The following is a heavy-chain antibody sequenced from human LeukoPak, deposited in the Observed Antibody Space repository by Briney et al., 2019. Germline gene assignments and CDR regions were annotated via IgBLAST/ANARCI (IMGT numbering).Heavy chain of an antibody. J-gene: IGHJ4*02. CDR2: ISGSGGST. CDR1: RFTFSSYS. Sequence: AGGSLRLSCAASRFTFSSYSMNWVRHAPGEGREWVSAISGSGGSTYYADSVKGRFTISRDNSKNMPYLQMISLRDQETAVYYSARANGPYSSSWYPALFDYWGQGTLVTVSS. D-gene: IGHD6-13*01. V-gene: IGHV3-23*01. CDR3: ARANGPYSSSWYPALFDY.